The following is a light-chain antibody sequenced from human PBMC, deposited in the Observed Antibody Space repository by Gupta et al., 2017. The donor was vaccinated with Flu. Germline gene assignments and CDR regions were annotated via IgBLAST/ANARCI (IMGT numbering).Light chain of an antibody. J-gene: IGKJ1*01. CDR2: AAS. CDR1: DNIGNN. Sequence: PGSLALAPGERVTLSCRASDNIGNNLAWFQQRPGQPPRILIYAASARASGVPARFSGDGFGADFTLTISDLQSEDLGVYYCQQYNFFPRTFGQGT. V-gene: IGKV3-15*01. CDR3: QQYNFFPRT.